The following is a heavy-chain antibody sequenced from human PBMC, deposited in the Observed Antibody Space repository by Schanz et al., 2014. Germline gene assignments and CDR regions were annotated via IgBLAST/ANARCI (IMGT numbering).Heavy chain of an antibody. Sequence: QLQLVQSGAEVKKPGSSVKVSCKLSGGTFSSYTISWIRQAPGQGLEWMGRIIPVLAIADYAQKFQGRVTFTADKSTSTAYMELSSLKSEDTAVYYCARGRTFDYWGQGTLVTVSS. CDR2: IIPVLAIA. J-gene: IGHJ4*02. CDR1: GGTFSSYT. V-gene: IGHV1-69*02. CDR3: ARGRTFDY.